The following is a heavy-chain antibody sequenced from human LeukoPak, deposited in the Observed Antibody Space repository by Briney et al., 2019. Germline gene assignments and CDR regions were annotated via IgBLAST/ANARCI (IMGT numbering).Heavy chain of an antibody. CDR2: MYYSGST. Sequence: SETLSLTSALSVGSFSSSSHYSGWVRQPPGKGLEWVGSMYYSGSTYYNASLRSRVTISVDTSRDQFSLKLSSVTAADTAVYYCARHFDRDGYKSNAFDIWGQGTMVTVSS. CDR3: ARHFDRDGYKSNAFDI. D-gene: IGHD5-24*01. J-gene: IGHJ3*02. V-gene: IGHV4-39*01. CDR1: VGSFSSSSHY.